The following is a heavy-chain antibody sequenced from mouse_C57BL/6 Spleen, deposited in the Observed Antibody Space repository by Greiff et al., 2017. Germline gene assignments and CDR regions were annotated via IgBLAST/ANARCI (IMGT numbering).Heavy chain of an antibody. D-gene: IGHD2-3*01. Sequence: QVQLQQPGAELVKPGASVKLSCKASGYTFTSYWMHWVKQRPGRGLEWIGRIDPNSGGTKYNEKFKSKATLTVDKPSSTAYMQLSRLTSEDSAVXYCAREGIYDGYYPSSWFAYWGQGTLVTVSA. V-gene: IGHV1-72*01. CDR1: GYTFTSYW. CDR2: IDPNSGGT. CDR3: AREGIYDGYYPSSWFAY. J-gene: IGHJ3*01.